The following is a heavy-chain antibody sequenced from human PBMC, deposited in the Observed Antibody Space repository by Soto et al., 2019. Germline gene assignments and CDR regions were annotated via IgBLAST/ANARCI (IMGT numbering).Heavy chain of an antibody. J-gene: IGHJ4*02. V-gene: IGHV1-69*02. CDR2: IIPILGIA. CDR3: ATRDGDGAAGKYYFDY. D-gene: IGHD6-13*01. CDR1: GGTFSSYT. Sequence: QVQLVQSGAEVKKPGSSVKVSCKASGGTFSSYTISWVRQAPGQGLEWMGRIIPILGIANYAQKFQGRVTITADKPTSTAYMELSSLRSEDTAGYYCATRDGDGAAGKYYFDYWGQGTLVTVSS.